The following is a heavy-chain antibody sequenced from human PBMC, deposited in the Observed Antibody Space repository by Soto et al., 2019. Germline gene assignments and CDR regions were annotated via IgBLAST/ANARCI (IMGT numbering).Heavy chain of an antibody. J-gene: IGHJ4*02. Sequence: GGSLRLSCATSGFTLTTYTMNWVRQAPGKGLEWLSYITTGGVTFYADSVKGRFTISKDNAENSLYLQLDSLRAEDTAVYFCARDWSYAFDYWGQGTQVTVSS. D-gene: IGHD4-17*01. CDR1: GFTLTTYT. V-gene: IGHV3-48*01. CDR2: ITTGGVT. CDR3: ARDWSYAFDY.